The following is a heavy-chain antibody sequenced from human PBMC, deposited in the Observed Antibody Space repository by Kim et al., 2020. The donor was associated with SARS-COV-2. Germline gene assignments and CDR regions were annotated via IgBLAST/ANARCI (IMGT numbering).Heavy chain of an antibody. V-gene: IGHV4-38-2*02. D-gene: IGHD2-8*01. CDR1: GYSISAGSY. Sequence: SETLSLTCTVSGYSISAGSYWGWLRQPPGKAPEWIGXFYHGGSPYYNPSLKSRVTISEDTSKNQFSLKLTSVTAADTAVYYCARAREMAFGPWGQGILVLVSS. CDR3: ARAREMAFGP. CDR2: FYHGGSP. J-gene: IGHJ5*02.